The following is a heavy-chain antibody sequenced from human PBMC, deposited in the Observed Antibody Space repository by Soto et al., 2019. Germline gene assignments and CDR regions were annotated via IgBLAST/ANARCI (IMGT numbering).Heavy chain of an antibody. D-gene: IGHD3-22*01. CDR3: ARALTYYYDIDY. CDR1: GITLTSYW. V-gene: IGHV3-74*01. J-gene: IGHJ4*02. CDR2: INSDGSRT. Sequence: SLSLSWALCGITLTSYWIHWVRQAPGKGLVWVSRINSDGSRTTYADSVKGRFTISRDNAKNMLHLQMNSLRAEDTAVYYCARALTYYYDIDYWGQGTLVTVSS.